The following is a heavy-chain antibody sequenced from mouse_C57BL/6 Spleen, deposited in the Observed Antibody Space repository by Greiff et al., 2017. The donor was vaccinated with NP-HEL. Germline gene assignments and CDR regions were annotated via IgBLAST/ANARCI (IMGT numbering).Heavy chain of an antibody. Sequence: VQLQQSGPGLVKPSQSLSLTCSVTGYSITSGYYWNWIRQFPGNKLEWMGYISYDGSNNYNPSLKNRISITRDTSKNQFFLKLNSVTTEDTATYYCARNYGNYVWAMDYWGQGTSVTVSS. CDR1: GYSITSGYY. CDR3: ARNYGNYVWAMDY. CDR2: ISYDGSN. V-gene: IGHV3-6*01. D-gene: IGHD2-1*01. J-gene: IGHJ4*01.